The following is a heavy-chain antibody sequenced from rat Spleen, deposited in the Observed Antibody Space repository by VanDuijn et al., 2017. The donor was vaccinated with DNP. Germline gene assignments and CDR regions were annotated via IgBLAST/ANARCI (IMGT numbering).Heavy chain of an antibody. CDR2: ISSGGST. CDR1: GFSLTSYA. CDR3: ARCVYYGYAMDA. Sequence: QVRLRESGPGLVQPSHTLSLTCTVSGFSLTSYAVSWVRQPPGKGLEWIAAISSGGSTYYNSALKSRLSISRDTSKSQVFLKMNSLQTEDTAMYFCARCVYYGYAMDAWGQGTSVTVSS. D-gene: IGHD1-6*01. J-gene: IGHJ4*01. V-gene: IGHV2S12*01.